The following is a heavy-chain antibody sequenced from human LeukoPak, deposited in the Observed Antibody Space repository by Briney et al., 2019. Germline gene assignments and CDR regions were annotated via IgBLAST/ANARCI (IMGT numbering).Heavy chain of an antibody. Sequence: PSETLSLTCTVSGGSISSGSYYWSWIRQPAGKALEWIGRIYTSGSTNYNPSLKSRVTISVDTSKNQFSLKLSSVTAADTAVYYCARSRIPPNYYMDVWGKGTTVTISS. V-gene: IGHV4-61*02. D-gene: IGHD2-2*02. J-gene: IGHJ6*03. CDR3: ARSRIPPNYYMDV. CDR2: IYTSGST. CDR1: GGSISSGSYY.